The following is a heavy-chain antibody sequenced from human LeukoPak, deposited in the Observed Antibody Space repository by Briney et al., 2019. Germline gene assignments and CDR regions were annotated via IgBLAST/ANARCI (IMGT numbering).Heavy chain of an antibody. CDR2: INPSGGST. V-gene: IGHV1-46*01. CDR3: ARGGPVVVTAVRFDY. Sequence: ASVKVSCKASGYTFTSYYMHWVRQAPGQGLKWMGIINPSGGSTSYAQKFQGRVTMTRDTSTSTVYMELSSLRSEDTAVYYCARGGPVVVTAVRFDYWGQGTLVTVSS. J-gene: IGHJ4*02. CDR1: GYTFTSYY. D-gene: IGHD2-21*02.